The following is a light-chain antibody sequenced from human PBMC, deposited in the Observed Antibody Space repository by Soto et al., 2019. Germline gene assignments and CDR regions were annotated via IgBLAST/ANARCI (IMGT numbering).Light chain of an antibody. CDR2: EVS. CDR3: RADSSTTWYV. CDR1: TSDVGGYNY. J-gene: IGLJ1*01. Sequence: QSVLTQPASVSGTPGHTIAISCTGTTSDVGGYNYVSWYQQHPGKVPKLLIHEVSNRASGVSNRFSGCKTGNAASLTISGRQTEDEADHYRRADSSTTWYVFGPGTKVTVL. V-gene: IGLV2-14*01.